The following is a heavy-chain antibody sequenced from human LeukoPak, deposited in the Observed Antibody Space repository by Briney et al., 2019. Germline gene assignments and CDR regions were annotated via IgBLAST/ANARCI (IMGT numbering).Heavy chain of an antibody. CDR1: GFTFSSYV. Sequence: GGSLRLSCAASGFTFSSYVMHWVRQAPGKGLEYVSSIGPNGASTLYADSVKGRFTISRGNSKNALYLQLTSLRLEDTALYYCVKDLTGTWSFDYWGQGTLVTVSS. J-gene: IGHJ4*02. D-gene: IGHD3-9*01. CDR2: IGPNGAST. CDR3: VKDLTGTWSFDY. V-gene: IGHV3-64D*06.